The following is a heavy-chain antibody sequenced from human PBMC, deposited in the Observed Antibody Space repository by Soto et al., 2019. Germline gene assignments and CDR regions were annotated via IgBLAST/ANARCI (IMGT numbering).Heavy chain of an antibody. D-gene: IGHD5-12*01. Sequence: EVHLLESGGGLVQPGGSLRLSCAASGFSFSSYAMVWVRQAPGKGLEWVSVISARGGSLYFADSVKGRFTISRDNSKNVWSLEMNSLRAEDTATYFCAKGSIAYSASVDNWGQGTLVVVSS. CDR2: ISARGGSL. CDR3: AKGSIAYSASVDN. CDR1: GFSFSSYA. V-gene: IGHV3-23*01. J-gene: IGHJ4*02.